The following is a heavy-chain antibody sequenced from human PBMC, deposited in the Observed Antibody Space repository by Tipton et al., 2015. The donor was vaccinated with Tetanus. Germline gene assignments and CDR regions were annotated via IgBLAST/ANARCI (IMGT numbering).Heavy chain of an antibody. CDR1: GGSISSSSYY. Sequence: TLSLTCTVSGGSISSSSYYWGWIRQPPGKGLEWIGRIYTSGSTNYNPSLKSRVTMSVDTSKNQFSLKLSSVTAADTAVYYCARVYHLEATVTGIDYWGQGTLVTVSS. CDR2: IYTSGST. D-gene: IGHD4-17*01. J-gene: IGHJ4*02. V-gene: IGHV4-39*07. CDR3: ARVYHLEATVTGIDY.